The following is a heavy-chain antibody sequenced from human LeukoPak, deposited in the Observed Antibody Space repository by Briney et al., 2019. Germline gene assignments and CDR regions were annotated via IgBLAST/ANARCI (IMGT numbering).Heavy chain of an antibody. CDR1: GFTFSSYA. CDR3: ARSGGTYYYDSSGYYAY. J-gene: IGHJ4*02. Sequence: GESLRLSCAASGFTFSSYAMSWVRQAPGKRLEWVSAIGGRGGSTYYADSVKGRFTISRDNSKNTLYLQMNSLRAEDTAIYYCARSGGTYYYDSSGYYAYWGQGTLVTVSS. CDR2: IGGRGGST. V-gene: IGHV3-23*01. D-gene: IGHD3-22*01.